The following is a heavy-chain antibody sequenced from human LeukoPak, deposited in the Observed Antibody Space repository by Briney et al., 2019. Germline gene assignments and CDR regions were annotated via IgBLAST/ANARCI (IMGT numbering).Heavy chain of an antibody. CDR3: AKDRIPRDGYNEIDY. Sequence: GGSLRVSCAASGFTFSSYAMSWVRQAPGKGLEWVSTISGSGSRTYYADSVKGRFTISRDNSKNTLYLQMNSLRAEDTAVYYCAKDRIPRDGYNEIDYWGQGTLVTVSS. CDR1: GFTFSSYA. J-gene: IGHJ4*02. CDR2: ISGSGSRT. V-gene: IGHV3-23*01. D-gene: IGHD5-24*01.